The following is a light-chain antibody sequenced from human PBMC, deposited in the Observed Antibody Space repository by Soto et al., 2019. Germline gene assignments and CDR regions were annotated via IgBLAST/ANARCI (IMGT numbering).Light chain of an antibody. CDR3: QQYNNWPPVT. CDR2: AAS. Sequence: DIQMTQSPSSLSASVGDRVTITCRASQGISNYLAWYQQKPGKVPKLLIYAASTLQSGVPSRFSGSGSGTEFTLTISSLQSEDFAVYYCQQYNNWPPVTFGQGTKVDI. V-gene: IGKV1-27*01. CDR1: QGISNY. J-gene: IGKJ1*01.